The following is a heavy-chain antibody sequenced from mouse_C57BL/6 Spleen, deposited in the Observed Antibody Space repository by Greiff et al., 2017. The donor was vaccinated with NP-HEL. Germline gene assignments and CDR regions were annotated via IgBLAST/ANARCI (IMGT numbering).Heavy chain of an antibody. D-gene: IGHD1-1*02. CDR2: IWWDDDK. CDR1: GFSLSTFGMG. V-gene: IGHV8-8*01. J-gene: IGHJ2*01. Sequence: QVTLKVCGPGLLQPSQSLSLTCSFSGFSLSTFGMGVGWIRQPSGKGLEWLAQIWWDDDKYYNPALKSRTITFKASSKHHVFLKIANGDAADAATYYSARVVEAKNYFDYWGQGTTLTVSS. CDR3: ARVVEAKNYFDY.